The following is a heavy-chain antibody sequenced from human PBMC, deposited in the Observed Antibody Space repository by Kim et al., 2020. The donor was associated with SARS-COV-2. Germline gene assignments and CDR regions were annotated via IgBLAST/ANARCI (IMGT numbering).Heavy chain of an antibody. J-gene: IGHJ4*02. D-gene: IGHD2-15*01. CDR3: ASNIVVVVAATGGYFDY. CDR1: GGTFSSYA. Sequence: SVKVSCKASGGTFSSYAISWVRQAPGQGLEWMGRIIPNLGIANYAQKFQGRVTITADKSTSTAYMELSSLRSEDTAVYYCASNIVVVVAATGGYFDYWGQGTLVTVPS. V-gene: IGHV1-69*04. CDR2: IIPNLGIA.